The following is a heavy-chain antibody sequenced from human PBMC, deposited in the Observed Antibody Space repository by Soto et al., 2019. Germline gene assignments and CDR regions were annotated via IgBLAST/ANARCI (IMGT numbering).Heavy chain of an antibody. CDR3: VSGGSSSCYGDGADY. Sequence: EVQLVESGGFLVQPGGSLRLSCAASGFTFSNYWMHWVRQAPGKGLVWVSRIDSDGSSTTYADSVKGRFTISRDNAKNTLYLQMNSLRAEDTAVYYCVSGGSSSCYGDGADYWGQGTLVTVTS. CDR1: GFTFSNYW. V-gene: IGHV3-74*01. D-gene: IGHD6-13*01. CDR2: IDSDGSST. J-gene: IGHJ4*02.